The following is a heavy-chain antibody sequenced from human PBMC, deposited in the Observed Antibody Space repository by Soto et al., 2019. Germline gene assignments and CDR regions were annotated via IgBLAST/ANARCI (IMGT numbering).Heavy chain of an antibody. CDR1: GSAFTGSY. Sequence: KGSCKASGSAFTGSYMHWVRQAPGQGLEWMGWINPNSGGTNYAQKFQGRVTMTRDTSISTAYMELSRLRSDDTAVYYCARDAVHYYGSGSYYNDLYYFDYWGQGTLVTVSS. J-gene: IGHJ4*02. D-gene: IGHD3-10*01. CDR3: ARDAVHYYGSGSYYNDLYYFDY. V-gene: IGHV1-2*02. CDR2: INPNSGGT.